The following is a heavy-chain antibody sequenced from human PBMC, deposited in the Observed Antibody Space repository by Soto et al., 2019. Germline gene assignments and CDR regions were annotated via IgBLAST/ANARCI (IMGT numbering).Heavy chain of an antibody. Sequence: SETLSLTCTVSGGSISSYYWSWIRQPPGKGLEWIGYIYYSGSTNYNPSLKSRVTISVDTSKNQFSLKLSSVTAADTAVYYCGVLVKVLGVLVWGKGIMVTV. CDR2: IYYSGST. V-gene: IGHV4-59*01. CDR3: GVLVKVLGVLV. CDR1: GGSISSYY. J-gene: IGHJ3*01. D-gene: IGHD2-15*01.